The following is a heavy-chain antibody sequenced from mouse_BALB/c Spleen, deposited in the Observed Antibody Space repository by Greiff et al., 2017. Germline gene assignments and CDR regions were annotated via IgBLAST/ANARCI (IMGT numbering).Heavy chain of an antibody. D-gene: IGHD3-1*01. CDR2: ISYDGSN. Sequence: ESGPGLVKPSQSLSLTCSVTGYSITSGYYWNWIRQFPGNKLEWMGYISYDGSNNYNPSLKNRISITRDTSKNQFFLKLNSVTTEDTATYSCASGGTARATLGYWGQGTTLTVSS. V-gene: IGHV3-6*02. J-gene: IGHJ2*01. CDR3: ASGGTARATLGY. CDR1: GYSITSGYY.